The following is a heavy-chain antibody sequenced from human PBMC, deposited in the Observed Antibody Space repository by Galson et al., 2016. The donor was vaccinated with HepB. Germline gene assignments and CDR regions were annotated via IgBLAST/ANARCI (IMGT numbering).Heavy chain of an antibody. V-gene: IGHV3-23*01. Sequence: SLRLSCAGTGLRFRSYAMSWVRQGPGKGLEWVSGISGGGDREHYADSVKGRFTISRGNSKNTLYLQMNSLRGEDTAVYYCATDRGFLVDTGMFENWGQGTLVTVSS. CDR3: ATDRGFLVDTGMFEN. J-gene: IGHJ4*02. CDR1: GLRFRSYA. D-gene: IGHD5-18*01. CDR2: ISGGGDRE.